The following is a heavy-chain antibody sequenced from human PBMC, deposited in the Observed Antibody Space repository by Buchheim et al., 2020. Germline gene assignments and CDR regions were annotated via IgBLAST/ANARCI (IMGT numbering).Heavy chain of an antibody. D-gene: IGHD5-12*01. Sequence: QVQLVQSGAEVKKPGASVKVSCKASGYTFSTYYMHWVRQAPGRGPEWMGLINSSGGSASYAQKFQGRVTMTRDTSTRIVYMELSSLRSEDTAVYYCARGYSYGSSYFDYWGQGTL. V-gene: IGHV1-46*01. CDR1: GYTFSTYY. J-gene: IGHJ4*02. CDR3: ARGYSYGSSYFDY. CDR2: INSSGGSA.